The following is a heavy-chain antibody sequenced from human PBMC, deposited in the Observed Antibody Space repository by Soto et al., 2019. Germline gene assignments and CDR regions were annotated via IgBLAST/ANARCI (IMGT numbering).Heavy chain of an antibody. Sequence: EVQLVESGGGLVQPGGSLRLSCAASGFTFSSYWRHWVRQAPGKGLVWVSRIYTDGSRADYADSVKGRFTISRDNAKNTVYLQVNSLGAEDTAVYYCARGARNYYYFDYWGQGTLVTVSS. CDR2: IYTDGSRA. CDR3: ARGARNYYYFDY. V-gene: IGHV3-74*01. J-gene: IGHJ4*02. D-gene: IGHD1-7*01. CDR1: GFTFSSYW.